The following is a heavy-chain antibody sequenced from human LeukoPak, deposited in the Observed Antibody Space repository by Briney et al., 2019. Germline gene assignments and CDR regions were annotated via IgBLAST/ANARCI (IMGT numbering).Heavy chain of an antibody. Sequence: PSETLSLTCTVSGGSISSGGYYWSWIRQHPGKGLEWIGYIYYSGSTYYNPSLKGRVTISVDTSKNQFSLKLSSVTAADTAVYYCARSGRRDCSSTSCYVLSGGFDYWGQGTLVTVSS. CDR2: IYYSGST. CDR3: ARSGRRDCSSTSCYVLSGGFDY. V-gene: IGHV4-31*03. D-gene: IGHD2-2*01. CDR1: GGSISSGGYY. J-gene: IGHJ4*02.